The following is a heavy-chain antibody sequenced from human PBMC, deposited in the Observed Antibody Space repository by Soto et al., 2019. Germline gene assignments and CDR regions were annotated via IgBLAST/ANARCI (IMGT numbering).Heavy chain of an antibody. Sequence: EVQLVESGGGLVKPGGSLRLSCAASGFNFSSYSMNWVRQAPGKGLEWVSSISRSSSNIYYVDSVKGRFTISRDNAKNSLYLHMNSLRAEDTAVYYCARDLKVAAAGTGYYYYGMDVWGQGTTVTASS. V-gene: IGHV3-21*01. J-gene: IGHJ6*02. CDR1: GFNFSSYS. CDR3: ARDLKVAAAGTGYYYYGMDV. CDR2: ISRSSSNI. D-gene: IGHD6-13*01.